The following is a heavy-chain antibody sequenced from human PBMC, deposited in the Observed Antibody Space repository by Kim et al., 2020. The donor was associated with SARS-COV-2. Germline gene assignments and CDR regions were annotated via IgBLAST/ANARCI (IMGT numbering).Heavy chain of an antibody. V-gene: IGHV4-31*02. Sequence: KGLEWIGYIYYSGSTYYNPSLKSRVTISVDTSKNQFSLKLSSVTAADTAVYYCARAGRTFFGVVGAFDIWGQGTMVTVSS. D-gene: IGHD3-3*01. CDR2: IYYSGST. J-gene: IGHJ3*02. CDR3: ARAGRTFFGVVGAFDI.